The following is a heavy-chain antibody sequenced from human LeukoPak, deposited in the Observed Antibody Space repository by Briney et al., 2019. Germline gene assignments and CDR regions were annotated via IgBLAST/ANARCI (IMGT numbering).Heavy chain of an antibody. Sequence: PGRSLRLSCAASGFTFSSCGMHWVRQAPGKGLEWVAVIWYDGSNKYYADSAKGRFTISRDNSKNTLYLQMNSLRAEDTAVYYCARASPLDYWGQGTLVTVSS. V-gene: IGHV3-33*01. J-gene: IGHJ4*02. CDR1: GFTFSSCG. CDR3: ARASPLDY. CDR2: IWYDGSNK.